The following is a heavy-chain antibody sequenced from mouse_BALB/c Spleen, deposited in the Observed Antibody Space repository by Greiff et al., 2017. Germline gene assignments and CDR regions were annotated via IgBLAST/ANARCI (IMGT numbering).Heavy chain of an antibody. Sequence: EVNVVESGGGLVKPGGSLKLSCAASGFTFSSYAMSWVRQTPEKRLEWVASISSGGSTYYPDSVKGRFTISRDNARNILYLQMSSLRSEDTAMYYCARGRGREGYYFDYWGQGTTLTVSS. CDR2: ISSGGST. J-gene: IGHJ2*01. V-gene: IGHV5-6-5*01. CDR1: GFTFSSYA. CDR3: ARGRGREGYYFDY. D-gene: IGHD1-1*01.